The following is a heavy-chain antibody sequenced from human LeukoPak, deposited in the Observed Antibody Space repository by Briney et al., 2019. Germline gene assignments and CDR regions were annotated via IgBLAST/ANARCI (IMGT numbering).Heavy chain of an antibody. D-gene: IGHD6-13*01. CDR1: GGSISSSIYY. J-gene: IGHJ4*02. Sequence: PSETLSLTCTVSGGSISSSIYYWAWSRQSPGKGLEWIGSIYYSGTTYYNSSLKSRVTILADTSKNQFSLKLNSVTAADTAVYYCARETAAALRSIDYWGQGTLVTVSS. CDR2: IYYSGTT. CDR3: ARETAAALRSIDY. V-gene: IGHV4-39*01.